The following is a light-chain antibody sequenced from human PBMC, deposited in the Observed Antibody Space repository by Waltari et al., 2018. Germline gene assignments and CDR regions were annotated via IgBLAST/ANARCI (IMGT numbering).Light chain of an antibody. CDR2: DAS. CDR1: QDISNQ. J-gene: IGKJ5*01. V-gene: IGKV1D-12*01. CDR3: QETNTFPIT. Sequence: DIQMTQSPSSVSASVGDTVTITCRASQDISNQLTWYQQKPGKAPKFLIYDASTLESGFPSRFSGSGSGTDFTLTVRSLQPEDFATYYCQETNTFPITFGQGTRLEIK.